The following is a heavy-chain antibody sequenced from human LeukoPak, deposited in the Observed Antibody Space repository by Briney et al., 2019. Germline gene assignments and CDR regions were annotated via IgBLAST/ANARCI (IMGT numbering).Heavy chain of an antibody. J-gene: IGHJ4*02. CDR1: GFTFSSYS. CDR2: ISSSGSTI. V-gene: IGHV3-48*04. CDR3: ARDRYYYDSSGYYGVGDY. D-gene: IGHD3-22*01. Sequence: PGGSLRLSCAASGFTFSSYSMSWIRQAPGKGLEWVSYISSSGSTIYYADSVKGRFTISRDNVKNSLYLQMNSLRAEDTAVYYCARDRYYYDSSGYYGVGDYWGQGTLVTVSS.